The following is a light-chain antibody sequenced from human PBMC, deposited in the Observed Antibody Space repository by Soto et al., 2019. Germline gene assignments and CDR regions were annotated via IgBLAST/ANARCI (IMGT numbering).Light chain of an antibody. CDR2: WAS. CDR1: QSGFYSSSNKNY. V-gene: IGKV4-1*01. Sequence: DIVMTQSPDSLAVSLGERATINCKSSQSGFYSSSNKNYLAWYQQKPGQPPKLLIYWASTRESGVPDRFSGSGFETALTLPIRSLQAEDVAVYYCQQYYSNPWTFGQGTKVEIK. CDR3: QQYYSNPWT. J-gene: IGKJ1*01.